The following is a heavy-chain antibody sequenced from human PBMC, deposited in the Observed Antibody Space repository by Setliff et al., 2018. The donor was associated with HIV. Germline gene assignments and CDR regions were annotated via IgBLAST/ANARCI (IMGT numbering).Heavy chain of an antibody. CDR2: INHSGST. Sequence: SETLSLTCAVYGGSFSGYYWSWIRQPPGKGLEWIGEINHSGSTNYNPSLKRRVTISVDTSKNQFSLKLSSVTAADTAVYYCARRSGWYDYWGQGTLVTVSS. J-gene: IGHJ4*02. V-gene: IGHV4-34*01. CDR1: GGSFSGYY. D-gene: IGHD6-19*01. CDR3: ARRSGWYDY.